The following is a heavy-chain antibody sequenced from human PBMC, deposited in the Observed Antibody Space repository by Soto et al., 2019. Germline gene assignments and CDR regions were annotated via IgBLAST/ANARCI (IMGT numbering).Heavy chain of an antibody. CDR2: IDGGSGNT. Sequence: QVQLVQSGAEVKKPGASVKVSCKASGYTFPSYGIHWVRQAPGQGLEWMGGIDGGSGNTKYSPKIQGRVTVTRDTSASTAYMELSSLRSEDTAVYYCARDRVLNGLFDYWGQGTLVTVS. J-gene: IGHJ4*02. V-gene: IGHV1-3*01. CDR1: GYTFPSYG. D-gene: IGHD1-1*01. CDR3: ARDRVLNGLFDY.